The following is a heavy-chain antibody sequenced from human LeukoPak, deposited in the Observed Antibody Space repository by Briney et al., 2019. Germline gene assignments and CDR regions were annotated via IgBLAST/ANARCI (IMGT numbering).Heavy chain of an antibody. J-gene: IGHJ4*02. V-gene: IGHV4-59*01. CDR1: GGSISSYY. CDR2: IYSSGST. Sequence: SETLSLTCTVSGGSISSYYWSWIRQPPGKGLEWIGYIYSSGSTNYNPSLKSRVTISVDTSKNQFSLRLSSVTAADTAVYFCARAGYSSGWPTNWGQGTLVTVSS. D-gene: IGHD6-19*01. CDR3: ARAGYSSGWPTN.